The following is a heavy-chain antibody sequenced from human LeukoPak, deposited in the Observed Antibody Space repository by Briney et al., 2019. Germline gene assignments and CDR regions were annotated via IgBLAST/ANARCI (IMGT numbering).Heavy chain of an antibody. V-gene: IGHV3-74*01. Sequence: GGSLRLSCVASRFTFSSYWMYWVRHAPGKGLVWVSCINSDGSIIRDADAVKGRFTISRDNAKNTLYLQMNSLRAEDTAFYYCAKATYSTSPGYYFDYWGQGTLVTVSS. CDR1: RFTFSSYW. D-gene: IGHD6-6*01. CDR2: INSDGSII. CDR3: AKATYSTSPGYYFDY. J-gene: IGHJ4*02.